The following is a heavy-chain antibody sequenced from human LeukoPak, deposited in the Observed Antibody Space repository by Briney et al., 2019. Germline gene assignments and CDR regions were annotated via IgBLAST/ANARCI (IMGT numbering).Heavy chain of an antibody. CDR2: NSYSGST. D-gene: IGHD4/OR15-4a*01. CDR1: GGSISTYY. J-gene: IGHJ6*03. CDR3: ARAFVWCMDV. V-gene: IGHV4-59*01. Sequence: SETLSLTCTVSGGSISTYYWSLIRQPPGKELEWIGYNSYSGSTNYNPSLKSRVTISVDTSKNQFSLKLSSVTAADTAVYYCARAFVWCMDVWGKGTTVTVSS.